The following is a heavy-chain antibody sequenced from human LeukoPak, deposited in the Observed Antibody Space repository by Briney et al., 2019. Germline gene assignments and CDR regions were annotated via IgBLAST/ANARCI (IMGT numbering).Heavy chain of an antibody. CDR2: ISGSGANT. Sequence: PGGSLRPSCAASGFTFSSYSMNWVRQAPGKGLEWVSSISGSGANTYYADSVKGRFTISRDNSKSTLYLQLNSLRAEDTAVYFCGKDLGDFWSGYTSDYWGQGTLVTVSS. CDR3: GKDLGDFWSGYTSDY. V-gene: IGHV3-23*01. CDR1: GFTFSSYS. J-gene: IGHJ4*02. D-gene: IGHD3-3*01.